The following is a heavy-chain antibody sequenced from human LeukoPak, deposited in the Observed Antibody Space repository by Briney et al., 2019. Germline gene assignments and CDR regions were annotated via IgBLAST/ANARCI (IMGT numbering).Heavy chain of an antibody. J-gene: IGHJ6*02. CDR3: ARDRAGIAEAGTQNYYYGMDV. V-gene: IGHV1-69*13. D-gene: IGHD6-19*01. CDR2: IIPIFGTA. Sequence: SVKVSCKASGGTLSSYAISWVRQAPGQGLEWMGGIIPIFGTANYAQKFQGRVTITADESTSTAYMELSSLRSEDTAVYYCARDRAGIAEAGTQNYYYGMDVWGQGTTVTVSS. CDR1: GGTLSSYA.